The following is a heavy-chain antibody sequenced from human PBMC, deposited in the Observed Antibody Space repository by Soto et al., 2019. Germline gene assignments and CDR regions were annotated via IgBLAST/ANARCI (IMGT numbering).Heavy chain of an antibody. CDR3: AKRPRWAISATDHFDS. CDR1: GFIFSRNA. CDR2: ISYDGSNK. V-gene: IGHV3-30*04. J-gene: IGHJ4*02. Sequence: GGSLRLSCEASGFIFSRNAMRWVRQAPGKGLEWVALISYDGSNKNYGDSVKGRFTISRDNSKNTLYLQMNSLRVEDSAVYYCAKRPRWAISATDHFDSWGQGTLVTVSS. D-gene: IGHD6-13*01.